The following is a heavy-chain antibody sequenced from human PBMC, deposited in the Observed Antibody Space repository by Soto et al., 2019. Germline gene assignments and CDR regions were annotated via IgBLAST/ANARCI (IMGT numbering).Heavy chain of an antibody. CDR2: IYYSGST. J-gene: IGHJ4*02. D-gene: IGHD1-1*01. CDR3: ARYDRVGFDY. Sequence: SETLSLTCTVSGVSISSYYWSWIRQPPGKGLEWIGYIYYSGSTNYNPSLKSRVTISVDTSKNQFSLKLSSVTAADTAVYYCARYDRVGFDYWGQGTLVTVSS. V-gene: IGHV4-59*08. CDR1: GVSISSYY.